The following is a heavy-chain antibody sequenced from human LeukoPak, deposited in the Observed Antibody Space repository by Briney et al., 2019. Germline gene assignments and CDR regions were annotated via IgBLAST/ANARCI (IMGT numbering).Heavy chain of an antibody. CDR2: ISSSSRTI. CDR3: ARLRYYAMDV. Sequence: GGSLRLSCAASGFTFSTYDMNWVRQAPGKGLEWVSYISSSSRTISYADSVKGRFTVSRDNAKNSLYLQMNSLRAEDTAMYYCARLRYYAMDVWGQGTTVTASS. CDR1: GFTFSTYD. V-gene: IGHV3-48*01. J-gene: IGHJ6*02.